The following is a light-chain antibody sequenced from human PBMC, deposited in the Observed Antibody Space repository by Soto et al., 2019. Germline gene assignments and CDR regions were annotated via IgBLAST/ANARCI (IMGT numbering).Light chain of an antibody. J-gene: IGKJ1*01. V-gene: IGKV2-24*01. Sequence: IVLTQTPLSSPVTLVQPSSFSSISSYVLRHKDGNTYLSWLHQRPGQPPRLLIYQISERLSGVPDRFSGSGAGTNFTLKISRVEAEDIGIFYCMQASQLRTFGQGTKVDIK. CDR2: QIS. CDR1: YVLRHKDGNTY. CDR3: MQASQLRT.